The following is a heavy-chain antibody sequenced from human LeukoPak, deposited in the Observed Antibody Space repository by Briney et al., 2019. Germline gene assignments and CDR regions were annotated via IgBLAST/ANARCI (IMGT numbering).Heavy chain of an antibody. J-gene: IGHJ6*03. CDR3: AKATDTAMVPQDYYYYYMDV. Sequence: GSTYYADSVKGRFTISRDNSKNTLYLQMNSLRAEDTAVYYCAKATDTAMVPQDYYYYYMDVWGKGTTVTVSS. V-gene: IGHV3-23*01. CDR2: GST. D-gene: IGHD5-18*01.